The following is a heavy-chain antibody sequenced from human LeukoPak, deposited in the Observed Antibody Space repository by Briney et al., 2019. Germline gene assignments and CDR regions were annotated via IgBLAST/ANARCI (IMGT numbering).Heavy chain of an antibody. V-gene: IGHV4-59*12. CDR2: IYYSGST. CDR3: AKADYDSEFDY. J-gene: IGHJ4*02. CDR1: GDSIRSYY. D-gene: IGHD3-22*01. Sequence: PSETLSLTCTVSGDSIRSYYWSWLRQPPGKGLEWIGYIYYSGSTNYNPSLKSRVTISVDTSKNQFSLKLSSVTAADTAVYYCAKADYDSEFDYWGQGTLVTVSS.